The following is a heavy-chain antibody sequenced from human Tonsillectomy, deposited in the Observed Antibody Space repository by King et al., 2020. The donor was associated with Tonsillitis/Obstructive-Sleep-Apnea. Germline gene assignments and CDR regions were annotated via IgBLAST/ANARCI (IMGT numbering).Heavy chain of an antibody. J-gene: IGHJ6*03. Sequence: EVQLVESGGGLVQPGRSLRLSCTTSGFTFGDYALSWVRQAPGKGLEWVGFIRSKVYGETTDYAASVKGRFTISRDDSKSIAYLEMNSLKTEDTAVYYCARDPNGVTGTYETYYHHYMDVWGKGTTVAVSS. D-gene: IGHD1-7*01. V-gene: IGHV3-49*04. CDR2: IRSKVYGETT. CDR1: GFTFGDYA. CDR3: ARDPNGVTGTYETYYHHYMDV.